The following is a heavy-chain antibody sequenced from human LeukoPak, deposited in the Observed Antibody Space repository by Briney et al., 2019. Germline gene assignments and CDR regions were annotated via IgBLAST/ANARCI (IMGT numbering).Heavy chain of an antibody. Sequence: SETLSLTCTVSGGSISSYYWSWMRQPPGKGLEWIGYIYYSGSTNYNPSLKSRVTISVDTSKNQFSLKLSSVTAADTAVYYCASSELSSSWYNSYWGQGTLVTVSS. V-gene: IGHV4-59*01. D-gene: IGHD6-13*01. J-gene: IGHJ4*02. CDR3: ASSELSSSWYNSY. CDR2: IYYSGST. CDR1: GGSISSYY.